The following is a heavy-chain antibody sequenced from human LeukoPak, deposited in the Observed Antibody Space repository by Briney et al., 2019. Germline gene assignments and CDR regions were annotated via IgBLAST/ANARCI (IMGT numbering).Heavy chain of an antibody. J-gene: IGHJ4*02. V-gene: IGHV3-21*01. CDR3: ARETPLAVAGTYAFDY. CDR1: GFTFSTYS. CDR2: ISSTSNYI. D-gene: IGHD6-19*01. Sequence: GGSLRLSCAASGFTFSTYSRNWVRQAPGKGLEWVSSISSTSNYIYYADSVKGRFTISRDNAKNSLYLQMNSLRAEDTAVYYCARETPLAVAGTYAFDYWGQGTLVTVSS.